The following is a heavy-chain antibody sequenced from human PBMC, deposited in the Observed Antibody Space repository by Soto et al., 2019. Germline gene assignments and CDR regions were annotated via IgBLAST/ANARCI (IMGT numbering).Heavy chain of an antibody. Sequence: SETLSLTCTVSGSSISSYYWSWIRQPPGKGLEWIGYIYYSGSTNYNPSLQSRVTISRDNAKNSLYLQMNSLRAEDTAVYYWARALLLIVAPYDYWGQGTLVTVSS. D-gene: IGHD5-12*01. CDR2: IYYSGST. CDR3: ARALLLIVAPYDY. CDR1: GSSISSYY. V-gene: IGHV4-59*12. J-gene: IGHJ4*02.